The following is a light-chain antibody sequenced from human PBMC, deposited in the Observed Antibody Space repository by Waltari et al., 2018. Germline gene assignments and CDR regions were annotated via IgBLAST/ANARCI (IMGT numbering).Light chain of an antibody. CDR1: SSDVGRYYL. Sequence: QSALTQPASVSGSPGQSITISCTGTSSDVGRYYLVSWYQQHPGKAPKLMIYEVSNRPSGVSNRFSGSKSGNTASLTSSGLQAEDEADYYCCSYAGSSTFFGTGTKVTVL. CDR3: CSYAGSSTF. V-gene: IGLV2-23*02. J-gene: IGLJ1*01. CDR2: EVS.